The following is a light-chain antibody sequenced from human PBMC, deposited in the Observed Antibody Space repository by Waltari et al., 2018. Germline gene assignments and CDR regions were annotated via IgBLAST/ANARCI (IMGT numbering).Light chain of an antibody. CDR2: AAS. J-gene: IGKJ1*01. CDR3: QKYNRART. Sequence: DIQMTQSPSSLSASLGDRVTITCRASQGISNYLAWYQQKPGKVPKLLIYAASTLQAGVPSRLGGSGSGTDFTLTISSLQPEDVATYYCQKYNRARTFGQGTKVEIK. CDR1: QGISNY. V-gene: IGKV1-27*01.